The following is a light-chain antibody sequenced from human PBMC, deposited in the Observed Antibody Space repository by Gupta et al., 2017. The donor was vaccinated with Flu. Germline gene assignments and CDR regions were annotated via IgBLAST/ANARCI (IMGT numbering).Light chain of an antibody. J-gene: IGLJ1*01. CDR2: QDD. V-gene: IGLV3-1*01. CDR1: RLGEKF. CDR3: QAWDSNTSV. Sequence: YDLTQPPSVSVSPGQTASIPCSGDRLGEKFASWFQQMAGQSSRPVISQDDKRPSGIPERFSGSNSGNTATLTISGTQPTDEADYYCQAWDSNTSVFGTGTKVTVL.